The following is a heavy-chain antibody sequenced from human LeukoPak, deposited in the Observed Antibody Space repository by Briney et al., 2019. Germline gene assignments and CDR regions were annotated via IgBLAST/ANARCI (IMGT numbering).Heavy chain of an antibody. D-gene: IGHD3-22*01. V-gene: IGHV3-73*01. CDR1: GFTFSGSA. J-gene: IGHJ4*02. CDR2: IRSKANSYAT. CDR3: TRLEYYYDSSGYSYYFDY. Sequence: GGSLRLSCAASGFTFSGSAMHWVRQASGKGLEWVGRIRSKANSYATAYAASVKGRFTISRDDSKNTAYLQMNSLKTEDTAVYYCTRLEYYYDSSGYSYYFDYWGQGTLVTVSS.